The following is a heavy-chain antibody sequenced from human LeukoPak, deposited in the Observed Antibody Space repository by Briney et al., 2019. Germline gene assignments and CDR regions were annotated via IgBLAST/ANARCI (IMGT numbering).Heavy chain of an antibody. CDR3: ARDGYCSGGSCYTGY. J-gene: IGHJ4*02. V-gene: IGHV3-53*01. CDR1: GFTVSSNY. D-gene: IGHD2-15*01. Sequence: PGGSLRLSCAASGFTVSSNYMSWVRQAPGKGLEWVSVIYSGGSTYYADSVKGRFTISRDNSKNTLYLQMNSLRAEDTAVYYCARDGYCSGGSCYTGYWGQGTLVTASS. CDR2: IYSGGST.